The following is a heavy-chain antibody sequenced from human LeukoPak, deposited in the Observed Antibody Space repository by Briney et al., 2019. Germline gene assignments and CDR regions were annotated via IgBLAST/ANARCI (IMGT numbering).Heavy chain of an antibody. J-gene: IGHJ4*02. V-gene: IGHV4-34*01. Sequence: PSETLSLTCAVYGGSFSGYYWSWIRQPPGKGLEWIGEINHGGSTNYNPSLKSRVTTSVDTSKNQFSLKLSSVTAADTAVYYCARRDYGSGSYYWGQGTLVTVSS. CDR2: INHGGST. CDR3: ARRDYGSGSYY. CDR1: GGSFSGYY. D-gene: IGHD3-10*01.